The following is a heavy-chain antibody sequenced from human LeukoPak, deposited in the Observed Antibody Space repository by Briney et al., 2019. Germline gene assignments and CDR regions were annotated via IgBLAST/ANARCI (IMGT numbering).Heavy chain of an antibody. CDR3: TKGRGI. V-gene: IGHV4-61*09. CDR1: GGSISSGSYD. D-gene: IGHD3-10*01. CDR2: IYTSGSS. J-gene: IGHJ4*02. Sequence: PSQTLSLTCTVSGGSISSGSYDWYWIRQPAGKGLEWIGHIYTSGSSNYNPSLKSRVTISVDTSKNQFSLKLTSVTAADTAVYYCTKGRGIWGQGTLVTDSS.